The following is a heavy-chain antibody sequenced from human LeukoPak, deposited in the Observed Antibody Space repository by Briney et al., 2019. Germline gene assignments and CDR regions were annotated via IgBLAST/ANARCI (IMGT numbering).Heavy chain of an antibody. CDR3: ARDGRAVAGTKCNAFDI. J-gene: IGHJ3*02. Sequence: GGSLRLSCAASGFTFSSYGMHWVRQAPGKGLEWVAVIWYDGSNKYYADSVKGRFTISRDNSKNTLYLQMNSLRAEDTAVYNCARDGRAVAGTKCNAFDIWGQGTMVTVSS. D-gene: IGHD6-19*01. CDR2: IWYDGSNK. CDR1: GFTFSSYG. V-gene: IGHV3-33*01.